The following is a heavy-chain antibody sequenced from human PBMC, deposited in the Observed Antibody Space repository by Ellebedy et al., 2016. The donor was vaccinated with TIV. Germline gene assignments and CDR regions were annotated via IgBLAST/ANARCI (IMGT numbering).Heavy chain of an antibody. V-gene: IGHV4-59*01. CDR3: AGEKVETLRWFDP. Sequence: MPSETLSLTCTVSGGSISSYYWSWIRQPPGKGLEWIGYIYYSGRVDYNPSLKSRATISVDTSKNQFSLKLRSVTAADTAVYYCAGEKVETLRWFDPWGQGTLVTVSS. J-gene: IGHJ5*02. CDR1: GGSISSYY. CDR2: IYYSGRV. D-gene: IGHD4-23*01.